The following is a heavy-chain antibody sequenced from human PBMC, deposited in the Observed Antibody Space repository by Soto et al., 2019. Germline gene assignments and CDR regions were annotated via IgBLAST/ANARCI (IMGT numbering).Heavy chain of an antibody. CDR2: ISYDGSNK. D-gene: IGHD2-21*02. J-gene: IGHJ4*02. CDR1: RFTFSGYG. V-gene: IGHV3-30*18. Sequence: QVQLVESGGGVVQPGRSLRLSCAASRFTFSGYGMHWVRQAPGKGLEWVAAISYDGSNKFYADSVKGRFTISRDNSKNTLYGQMNSLRAEDTAVYYCAKGGRAYCGGDCRYYFDYWGQGTLVTVSS. CDR3: AKGGRAYCGGDCRYYFDY.